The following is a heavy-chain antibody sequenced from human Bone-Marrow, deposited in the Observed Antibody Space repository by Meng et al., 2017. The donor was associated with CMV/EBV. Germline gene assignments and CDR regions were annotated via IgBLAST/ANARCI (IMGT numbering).Heavy chain of an antibody. CDR3: ASLWSGYYRYYYGMDV. CDR2: INHSGST. V-gene: IGHV4-34*01. Sequence: YGGAFSGYCWSWIRQPPEKGLEWIGKINHSGSTNYNPSLKSRVTISVDTSKNQFSLKLSSVTAADTAVYYCASLWSGYYRYYYGMDVWGQGTTVTVSS. J-gene: IGHJ6*02. CDR1: GGAFSGYC. D-gene: IGHD3-3*01.